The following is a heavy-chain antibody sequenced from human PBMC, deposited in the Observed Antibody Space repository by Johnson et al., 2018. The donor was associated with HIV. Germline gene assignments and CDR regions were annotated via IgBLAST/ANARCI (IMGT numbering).Heavy chain of an antibody. Sequence: MKWVRQTPGKGLEWVSTIYSGGSTYYADSVKGRFTISRDNSKNTLYLQMNSLRAEDTAVYYCARTLWVGKESAFDIWGQGTMVTVSS. D-gene: IGHD3-16*01. CDR2: IYSGGST. V-gene: IGHV3-53*01. CDR3: ARTLWVGKESAFDI. J-gene: IGHJ3*02.